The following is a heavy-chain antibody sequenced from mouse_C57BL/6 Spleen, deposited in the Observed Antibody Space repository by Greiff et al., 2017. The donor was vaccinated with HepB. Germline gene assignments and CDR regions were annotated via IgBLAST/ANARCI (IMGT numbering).Heavy chain of an antibody. CDR1: GFTFSDYG. CDR3: ARKITTGDFDV. Sequence: EVQLQESGGGLVKPGGSLKLSCAASGFTFSDYGMHWVRQAPDKGLEWVAYISSGSSTIYYADTVKGRFTISRDNAKNTLFLQMTSLRSEDTAMYYCARKITTGDFDVWGTGTTVTVSS. J-gene: IGHJ1*03. V-gene: IGHV5-17*01. CDR2: ISSGSSTI. D-gene: IGHD1-1*01.